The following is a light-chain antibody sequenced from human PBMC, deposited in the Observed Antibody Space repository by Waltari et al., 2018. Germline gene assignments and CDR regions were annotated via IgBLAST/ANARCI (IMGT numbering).Light chain of an antibody. J-gene: IGKJ1*01. CDR1: QSVGRA. CDR3: QHYVRLPAT. CDR2: GAS. V-gene: IGKV3-20*01. Sequence: EIVLTQSPGTLSLSPGERASQSVGRALAWYQQKPGQAPRLLMYGASSRATGTPDRCSGSGCGTDFSLTISRLEPEDLAVYYCQHYVRLPATFGQGTKVEIK.